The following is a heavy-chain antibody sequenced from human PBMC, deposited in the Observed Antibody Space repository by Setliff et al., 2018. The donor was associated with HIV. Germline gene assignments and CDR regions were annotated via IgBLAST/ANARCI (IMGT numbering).Heavy chain of an antibody. J-gene: IGHJ5*01. V-gene: IGHV1-69*06. CDR2: IIPVFGTA. CDR1: GYTFTSYD. Sequence: SVKVSCKASGYTFTSYDINWVRQATGQGLEWMGGIIPVFGTANYAQKFQGRVTITADKSTNTAYMDLSSLKSEDTAVYYCARAGGYYYDSSGYFWLDSWGQGTLVTVSS. D-gene: IGHD3-22*01. CDR3: ARAGGYYYDSSGYFWLDS.